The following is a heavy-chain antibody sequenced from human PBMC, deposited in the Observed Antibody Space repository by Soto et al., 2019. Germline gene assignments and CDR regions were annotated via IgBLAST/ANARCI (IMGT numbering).Heavy chain of an antibody. V-gene: IGHV3-74*01. Sequence: EVQLVESGGGLVQPGGSLRLSCAASGFTFSTYWMHWVRQAPGKGLVWVSRINSDGSTTNYADSVKGRFTISRDNAKNTLYLQMNSLRAADTAVYYCARDAYYDMGVWGQGTKVTVSS. J-gene: IGHJ6*02. CDR3: ARDAYYDMGV. CDR2: INSDGSTT. CDR1: GFTFSTYW.